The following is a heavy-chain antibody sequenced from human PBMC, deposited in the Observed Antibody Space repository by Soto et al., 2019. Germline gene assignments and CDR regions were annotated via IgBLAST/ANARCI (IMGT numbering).Heavy chain of an antibody. CDR2: ISAYNGNT. CDR3: ARGGPPFDY. CDR1: GYTFTNFG. D-gene: IGHD3-16*01. J-gene: IGHJ4*02. Sequence: QVQLVQSGAEVKKPGASVKVSCKASGYTFTNFGISWVRQAPGQGLEWMGWISAYNGNTNDAQNLQGRVTMTPDTSTSTAYMALRSLISDDTAVYSCARGGPPFDYWGQGTLVTVSS. V-gene: IGHV1-18*01.